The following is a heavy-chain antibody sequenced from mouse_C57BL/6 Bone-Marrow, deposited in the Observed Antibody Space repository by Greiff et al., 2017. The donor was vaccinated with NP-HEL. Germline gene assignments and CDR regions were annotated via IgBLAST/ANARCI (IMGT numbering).Heavy chain of an antibody. Sequence: QVQLKQSGAELARPGASVKLSCKASGYTFTSYGISWVKQRTGQGLEWIGEIYPRSGNTYYNEKFKGKATLTADKSSSTAYMELRSLTSEDSAVYFCARSIAQATWTYWGQGTTLTVSS. CDR3: ARSIAQATWTY. CDR1: GYTFTSYG. J-gene: IGHJ2*01. D-gene: IGHD3-2*02. V-gene: IGHV1-81*01. CDR2: IYPRSGNT.